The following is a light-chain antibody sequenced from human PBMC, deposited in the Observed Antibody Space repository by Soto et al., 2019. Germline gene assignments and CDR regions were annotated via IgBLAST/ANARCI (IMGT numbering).Light chain of an antibody. V-gene: IGLV3-21*02. CDR2: DNN. J-gene: IGLJ1*01. Sequence: SYELTQPPSLSVAPGQTARVTCGWNNIGVKSVHWYQQRPGQAPVLVVYDNNDRPSGIPERFSGSNSGNTATLTISRVEAGDEADYYCQVWDGTTDNLYVFGTGTKLTVL. CDR1: NIGVKS. CDR3: QVWDGTTDNLYV.